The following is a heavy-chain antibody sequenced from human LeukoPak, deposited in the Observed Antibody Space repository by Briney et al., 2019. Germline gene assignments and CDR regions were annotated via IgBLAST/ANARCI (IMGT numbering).Heavy chain of an antibody. CDR3: ARREEGTGRNWFDL. D-gene: IGHD1-14*01. V-gene: IGHV1-69*13. J-gene: IGHJ5*02. Sequence: SVKVSCKASGGTFSSYAISWVRQAPGQGLEWMGGIIPIFGTANYAQKFQGRVTITADESTSTAYMELSSLRSEDSAVYYCARREEGTGRNWFDLWGQGTLVTVSS. CDR1: GGTFSSYA. CDR2: IIPIFGTA.